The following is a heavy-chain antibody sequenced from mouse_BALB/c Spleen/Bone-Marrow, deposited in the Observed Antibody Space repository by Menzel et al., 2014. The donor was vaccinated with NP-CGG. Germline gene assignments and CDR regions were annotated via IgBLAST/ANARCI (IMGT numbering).Heavy chain of an antibody. CDR3: ARKGGLDYAMDY. CDR2: IYPGDEDI. CDR1: GYAFSTSW. V-gene: IGHV1-82*01. Sequence: VQLQQSGPELVKPGASVKISCKAFGYAFSTSWMNWVKQRPGQGLEWIGRIYPGDEDINYNGKFKGKATLTVDKLSSTAYMQLSSLTSADSAVYFCARKGGLDYAMDYWGQGTSVIVSS. D-gene: IGHD2-4*01. J-gene: IGHJ4*01.